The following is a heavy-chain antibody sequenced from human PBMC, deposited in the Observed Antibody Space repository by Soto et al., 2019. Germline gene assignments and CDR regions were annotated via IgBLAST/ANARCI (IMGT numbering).Heavy chain of an antibody. V-gene: IGHV3-23*01. Sequence: GGSLRLSCVASGFTLSSSSMNWVRQAPGKGLEWVSAISAGGDMILYAESVKGRFTISRDNSKNTLYLQMNSLRGEDTAVYYCAKRRSGYHDYWGQGTLVTVSS. D-gene: IGHD3-22*01. CDR3: AKRRSGYHDY. CDR1: GFTLSSSS. J-gene: IGHJ4*02. CDR2: ISAGGDMI.